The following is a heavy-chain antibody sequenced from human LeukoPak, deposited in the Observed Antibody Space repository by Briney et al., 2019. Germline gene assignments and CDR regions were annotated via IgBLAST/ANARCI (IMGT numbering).Heavy chain of an antibody. CDR2: IYHSGST. CDR3: AISWNYGVGDY. V-gene: IGHV4-38-2*02. CDR1: GYSISSGYY. Sequence: PSETLSLTCTVSGYSISSGYYWGWIRQPPGKGLEWIGSIYHSGSTYYNPSLKSRVTISVDTSKNQFSLKLSSVTAADTAVYYCAISWNYGVGDYWGQGTLVTVSS. J-gene: IGHJ4*02. D-gene: IGHD1-7*01.